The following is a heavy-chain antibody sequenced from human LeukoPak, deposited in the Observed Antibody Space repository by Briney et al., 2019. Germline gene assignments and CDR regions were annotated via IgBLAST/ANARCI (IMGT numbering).Heavy chain of an antibody. J-gene: IGHJ6*02. CDR3: ARDLGGEYYYYGMDV. CDR2: INPNSGGT. D-gene: IGHD2-21*01. Sequence: ASVKVSCKASGYTFTGYYMHWVRQAPGQGLEWMGWINPNSGGTNYAQKFQGWVTMTRDTSISTAYMELSRLRSDDTAVYYCARDLGGEYYYYGMDVWGQGTTVTVSS. V-gene: IGHV1-2*04. CDR1: GYTFTGYY.